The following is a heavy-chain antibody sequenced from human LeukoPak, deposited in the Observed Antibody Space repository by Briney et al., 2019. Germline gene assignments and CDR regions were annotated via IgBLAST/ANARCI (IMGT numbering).Heavy chain of an antibody. CDR1: GFTFSSYG. Sequence: GGSLRLSCAASGFTFSSYGMHWVRQAPGKGLEWVAFIRYDGSNKYYADSVKGRFTISRDNSKNTLYLQMNSLRAEDTAVYYCAKDQDIVVVPADPNSGYFDSWGHGTLVTVSS. CDR2: IRYDGSNK. V-gene: IGHV3-30*02. CDR3: AKDQDIVVVPADPNSGYFDS. D-gene: IGHD2-2*01. J-gene: IGHJ4*01.